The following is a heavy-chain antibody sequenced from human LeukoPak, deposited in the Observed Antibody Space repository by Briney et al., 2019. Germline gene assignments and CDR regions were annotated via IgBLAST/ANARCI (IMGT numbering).Heavy chain of an antibody. CDR2: IYWDDDR. D-gene: IGHD3-3*01. CDR1: GFSLSTSGVG. CDR3: AHNFKIWSGTPPYYFDY. Sequence: SGPTLVKPTQTLTLTCTFSGFSLSTSGVGVGWIRQPPGKALEWPALIYWDDDRRYSPSLKSRLTITKDTSKNQVVLTMTNMDPVDTATYYCAHNFKIWSGTPPYYFDYWGQGTLVTVSS. V-gene: IGHV2-5*02. J-gene: IGHJ4*02.